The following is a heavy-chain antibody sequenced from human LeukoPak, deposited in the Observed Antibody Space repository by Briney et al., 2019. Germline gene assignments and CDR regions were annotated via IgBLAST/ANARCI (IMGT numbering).Heavy chain of an antibody. D-gene: IGHD2/OR15-2a*01. J-gene: IGHJ3*02. Sequence: SETLSLTCTVSGGSISSSNCCWGWIRQPPGKGLEVIGSMYYSGSTYYNPSLKSRVTISVDTSKNQFSLKLGSVTAADTAVYYCARHGPPITSEYRPPYGAVDIWGQGTTV. V-gene: IGHV4-39*01. CDR3: ARHGPPITSEYRPPYGAVDI. CDR2: MYYSGST. CDR1: GGSISSSNCC.